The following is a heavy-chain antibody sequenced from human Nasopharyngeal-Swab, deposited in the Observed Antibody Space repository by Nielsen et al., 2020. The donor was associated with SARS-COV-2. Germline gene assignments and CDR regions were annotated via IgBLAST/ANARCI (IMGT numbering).Heavy chain of an antibody. CDR1: GSTFSSFG. Sequence: GESLKISCAASGSTFSSFGTHWVRQAPGKGLEWVAFIAHDASNEYYGDSVKGRFSISRDSSKNTLYLQMDSLRGEDTAVYYCARDAPAHYGAFYWGRGTLVTVSS. CDR3: ARDAPAHYGAFY. D-gene: IGHD4-17*01. CDR2: IAHDASNE. J-gene: IGHJ4*02. V-gene: IGHV3-30*03.